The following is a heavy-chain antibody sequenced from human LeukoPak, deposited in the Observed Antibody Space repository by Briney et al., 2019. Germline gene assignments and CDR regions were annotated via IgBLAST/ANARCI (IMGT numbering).Heavy chain of an antibody. V-gene: IGHV4-34*01. CDR2: INHSGST. D-gene: IGHD6-19*01. CDR3: ARGVMRAVAVLGY. J-gene: IGHJ4*02. Sequence: SETLSLTCAVYGGSFSGYYWSWIRQPPGKGLEWIGEINHSGSTNYNPSLKSRVTISVDTSKNQFSLKLSSVTAADTAVYYCARGVMRAVAVLGYWGQGTLVTVSS. CDR1: GGSFSGYY.